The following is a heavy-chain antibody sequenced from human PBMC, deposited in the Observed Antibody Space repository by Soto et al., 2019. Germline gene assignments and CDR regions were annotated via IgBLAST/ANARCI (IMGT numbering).Heavy chain of an antibody. CDR1: GGSFSGYY. V-gene: IGHV4-34*01. CDR3: ARGVSSSWYLQYYYMDV. J-gene: IGHJ6*03. D-gene: IGHD6-13*01. CDR2: INHSGST. Sequence: SETLSLTCAVYGGSFSGYYWSWIRQPPGKGLEWIGEINHSGSTNYNPSLKSRVTISVDTSKNQFSLKLSSVTAADTAVYYCARGVSSSWYLQYYYMDVWGKGTRSPSP.